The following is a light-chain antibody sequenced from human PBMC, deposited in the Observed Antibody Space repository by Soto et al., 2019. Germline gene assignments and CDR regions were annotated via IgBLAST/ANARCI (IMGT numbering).Light chain of an antibody. Sequence: DIQMTQSPTTLSASVGDRVTITCRASQEVSTWLAWYQQKPGKAPKLLIYKGSTLESGVHFRFSGSGSGTEFTLTISNLQPDDFATYYWHQYKTYSFGQGTKVDIK. CDR1: QEVSTW. V-gene: IGKV1-5*03. CDR3: HQYKTYS. J-gene: IGKJ2*01. CDR2: KGS.